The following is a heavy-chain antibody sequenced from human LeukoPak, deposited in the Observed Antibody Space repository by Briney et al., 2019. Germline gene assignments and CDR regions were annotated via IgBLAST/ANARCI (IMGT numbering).Heavy chain of an antibody. CDR1: GVTFNTYA. D-gene: IGHD2-15*01. CDR3: ARDHPGLYPFDN. J-gene: IGHJ4*02. Sequence: AGYLRISSAVSGVTFNTYAMSWVREAAGKGLEFVSAISGSGGSAYCADSVKGRCTISRDNSKNTLNLQMNSLRAEDTAVYYCARDHPGLYPFDNWGQGTLVTVSS. CDR2: ISGSGGSA. V-gene: IGHV3-23*01.